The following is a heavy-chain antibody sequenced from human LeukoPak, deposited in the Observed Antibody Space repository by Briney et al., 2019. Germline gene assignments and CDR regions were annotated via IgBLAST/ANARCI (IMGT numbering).Heavy chain of an antibody. D-gene: IGHD3-22*01. CDR3: ARGDSYDSSGTLINY. CDR2: ISSSSSYI. J-gene: IGHJ4*02. V-gene: IGHV3-21*01. Sequence: GGSLRLSCAASGFTFSSYSMNWVRQAPGKGLEWVSSISSSSSYIYYADSVKGRFTISRDDAENSLYLQMNSLRVEDTAVYYCARGDSYDSSGTLINYWGQGTLVTVSS. CDR1: GFTFSSYS.